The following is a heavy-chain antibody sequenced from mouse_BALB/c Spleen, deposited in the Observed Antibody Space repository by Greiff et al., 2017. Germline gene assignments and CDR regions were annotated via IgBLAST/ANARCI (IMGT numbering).Heavy chain of an antibody. Sequence: VKVVESGPGLVQPSQSLSITCTVSGFSLTSYGVHWVRQSPGKGLEWLGVIWSGGSTDYNAAFISRLSISKDNSKSQVFFKMNSLQANDTAIYYCARKDGNYDDAMDYWGQGTSVTVSS. CDR2: IWSGGST. CDR3: ARKDGNYDDAMDY. J-gene: IGHJ4*01. D-gene: IGHD2-1*01. V-gene: IGHV2-2*02. CDR1: GFSLTSYG.